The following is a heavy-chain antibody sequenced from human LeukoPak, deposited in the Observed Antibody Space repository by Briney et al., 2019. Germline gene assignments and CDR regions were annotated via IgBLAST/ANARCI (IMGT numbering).Heavy chain of an antibody. D-gene: IGHD3-10*01. J-gene: IGHJ5*02. CDR1: GFTFSSYA. Sequence: GGSLRLSCAASGFTFSSYAMSWVRQAPGKGLEWVLAISGSGGSTYYADSVKGRFTISRDNSKNTLYLQMNSLRAEDTAVYYCAKVRVRGVIITSGWFDPWGQGTLVTVSS. CDR3: AKVRVRGVIITSGWFDP. V-gene: IGHV3-23*01. CDR2: ISGSGGST.